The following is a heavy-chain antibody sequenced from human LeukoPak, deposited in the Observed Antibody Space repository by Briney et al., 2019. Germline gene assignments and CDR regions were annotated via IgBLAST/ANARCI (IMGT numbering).Heavy chain of an antibody. CDR3: ARADIIVVAAATPVGSAFEY. Sequence: PSETLSLTCTVSGGSISSYYWSWIRQPAGKGLEWIGRIYTSGSTNYNPSLKSRVTMSVDTSKNQFSLKLSSVTAADTAVYYCARADIIVVAAATPVGSAFEYWGQGALITVS. V-gene: IGHV4-4*07. D-gene: IGHD2-15*01. J-gene: IGHJ4*02. CDR1: GGSISSYY. CDR2: IYTSGST.